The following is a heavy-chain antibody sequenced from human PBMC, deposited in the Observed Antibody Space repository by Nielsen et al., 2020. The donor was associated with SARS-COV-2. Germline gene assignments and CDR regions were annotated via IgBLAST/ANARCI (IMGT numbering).Heavy chain of an antibody. CDR2: IYYSGST. CDR1: CGSISSGGYY. V-gene: IGHV4-31*03. D-gene: IGHD3-22*01. J-gene: IGHJ3*02. Sequence: SETLSLTCTVSCGSISSGGYYWSWIRQHPGKGLEWIGYIYYSGSTYYNPSLKSRLTISVDTSKYQFSLKLSSVTAADTAVYYCARAPITMIVVVNAFDIWGQGTMVTVSS. CDR3: ARAPITMIVVVNAFDI.